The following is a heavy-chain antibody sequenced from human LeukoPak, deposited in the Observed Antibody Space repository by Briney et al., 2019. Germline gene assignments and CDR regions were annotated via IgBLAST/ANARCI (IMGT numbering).Heavy chain of an antibody. V-gene: IGHV4-34*01. D-gene: IGHD1-14*01. Sequence: LRLSCAASGFTFSSYAMSWVRQPPGKGLEWIGEINHSGSTNYNPSLKSRVTISVDTSKNQFSLKLSSVTAADTAVYYCARGVTPGGDYFEYWGQGTLVTVSS. CDR2: INHSGST. J-gene: IGHJ4*02. CDR1: GFTFSSYA. CDR3: ARGVTPGGDYFEY.